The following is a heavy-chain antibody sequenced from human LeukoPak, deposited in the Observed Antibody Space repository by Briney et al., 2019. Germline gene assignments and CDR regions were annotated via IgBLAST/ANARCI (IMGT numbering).Heavy chain of an antibody. Sequence: SETLSLTCTVSGGSISSYYWSWIRQPPGKGLEWIGYIYYSGSTNYNPSLKSRVTISIDTSNNQFSLKLTSVTAADTAVYYYARDPFNWGSDYYGMDVWGQGTTVTVSS. D-gene: IGHD7-27*01. J-gene: IGHJ6*02. CDR3: ARDPFNWGSDYYGMDV. V-gene: IGHV4-59*01. CDR1: GGSISSYY. CDR2: IYYSGST.